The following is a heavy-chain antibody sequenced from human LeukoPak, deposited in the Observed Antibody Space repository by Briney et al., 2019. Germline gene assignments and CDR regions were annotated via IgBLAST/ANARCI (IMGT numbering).Heavy chain of an antibody. CDR1: GYRLTSNW. Sequence: GESLKISCKGSGYRLTSNWIGWVRQMPGKGLEWMGIIYPDDSDTRYSPSFQGQVTISADKSISTAYLQWSSLKASDSAMYYCARAWNFDYWGQGTLVTVSS. CDR2: IYPDDSDT. CDR3: ARAWNFDY. J-gene: IGHJ4*02. V-gene: IGHV5-51*01. D-gene: IGHD1-1*01.